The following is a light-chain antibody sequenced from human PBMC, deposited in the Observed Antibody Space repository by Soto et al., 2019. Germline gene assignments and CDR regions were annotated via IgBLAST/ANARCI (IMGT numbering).Light chain of an antibody. CDR2: SVS. CDR3: QQRSNWPP. V-gene: IGKV3D-20*02. CDR1: QSVSSRY. Sequence: EIVLTQSPGTLSLSPGERATLSCRASQSVSSRYLAWYQQKPGQAPRLLIYSVSIRVTGIPARFRGSGSGTDFTLTISSLEPEDFAVYYCQQRSNWPPFGQGTRLEIK. J-gene: IGKJ5*01.